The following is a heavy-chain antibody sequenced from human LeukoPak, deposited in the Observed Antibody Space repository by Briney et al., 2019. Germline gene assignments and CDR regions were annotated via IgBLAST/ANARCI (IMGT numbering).Heavy chain of an antibody. Sequence: GASVKVSCKASGYTFTSYYMHWVRQAPGQGLEWMGIINPSGGSTSYAQKFQGRVTMTRDMSTSTVYMELSSLRSEDTAVYYCARASYSSSWYGHYYYYMDVWGKGTTVTISS. J-gene: IGHJ6*03. D-gene: IGHD6-13*01. CDR3: ARASYSSSWYGHYYYYMDV. CDR1: GYTFTSYY. V-gene: IGHV1-46*01. CDR2: INPSGGST.